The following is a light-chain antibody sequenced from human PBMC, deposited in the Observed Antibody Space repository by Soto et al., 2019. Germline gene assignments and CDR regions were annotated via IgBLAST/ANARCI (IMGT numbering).Light chain of an antibody. J-gene: IGKJ4*01. Sequence: IVMTQSPATLSVSPGEKATLSCRASQTVYNNFAWYQQKPGQAPRLLVYFASTRATGVPARFSGSGSGTEFSLTISSLQSEDFALYYCLQFTAWPLTFGGGTKVETK. CDR1: QTVYNN. V-gene: IGKV3-15*01. CDR3: LQFTAWPLT. CDR2: FAS.